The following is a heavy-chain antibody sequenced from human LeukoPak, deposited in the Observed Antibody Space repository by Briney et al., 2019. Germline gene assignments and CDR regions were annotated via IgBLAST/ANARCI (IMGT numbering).Heavy chain of an antibody. CDR2: IKSEVYSYAT. J-gene: IGHJ5*02. V-gene: IGHV3-73*01. D-gene: IGHD6-19*01. CDR3: TRLLYNSGFTDP. CDR1: GFTFSDYA. Sequence: PGGSLKLSCAASGFTFSDYAMNWVRQAPGKGLEWIGRIKSEVYSYATAYGASGKGRFTISRDDSKNTTHLQMTSLKTEDTAVYYCTRLLYNSGFTDPWGEGDLVT.